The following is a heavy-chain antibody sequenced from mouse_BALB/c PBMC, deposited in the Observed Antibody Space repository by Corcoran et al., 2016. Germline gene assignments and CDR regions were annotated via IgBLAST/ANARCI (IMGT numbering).Heavy chain of an antibody. CDR1: GFYIKDYY. J-gene: IGHJ3*01. CDR2: IDPENGNT. CDR3: HITTVVEAY. Sequence: EVQLQQSGAVLVRPGSLVKLSYKASGFYIKDYYMHWVKQRPEQGLEWIGWIDPENGNTIYDPKFQGKASITADTSSNTAYLQLSSLTSEDTAVYYCHITTVVEAYWGQGTLVTVSA. D-gene: IGHD1-1*01. V-gene: IGHV14-1*02.